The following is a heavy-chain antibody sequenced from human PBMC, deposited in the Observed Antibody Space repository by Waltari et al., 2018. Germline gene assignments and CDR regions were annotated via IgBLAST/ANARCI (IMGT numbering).Heavy chain of an antibody. CDR2: INAGNSNT. D-gene: IGHD3-22*01. J-gene: IGHJ4*02. Sequence: QVQLVQSGAEVKKPGASVKVSCKASGYTFTSYAMHWVRQAPGQRLEWMGWINAGNSNTKYSQKFQGRVTITRDTSASTAYMELSSLRSEDTAVYYCARTPPSMIVVVPNFDYWGQGTLVTVSS. V-gene: IGHV1-3*01. CDR1: GYTFTSYA. CDR3: ARTPPSMIVVVPNFDY.